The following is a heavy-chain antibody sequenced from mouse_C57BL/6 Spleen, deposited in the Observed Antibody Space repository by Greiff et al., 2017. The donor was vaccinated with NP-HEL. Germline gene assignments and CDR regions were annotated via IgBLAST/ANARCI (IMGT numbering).Heavy chain of an antibody. J-gene: IGHJ4*01. CDR1: GFSLTSYG. Sequence: QVQLQQSGPGLVQPSPSLSITCTVSGFSLTSYGVHWVRQSPGQGLEWLGVICRGGSTDYNAAFISRLSIRTDNSNSQVFYKMNSLQADDTAIYYCAGYDGYDYAMDDWGQGTSVTVSS. CDR2: ICRGGST. V-gene: IGHV2-2*01. D-gene: IGHD2-3*01. CDR3: AGYDGYDYAMDD.